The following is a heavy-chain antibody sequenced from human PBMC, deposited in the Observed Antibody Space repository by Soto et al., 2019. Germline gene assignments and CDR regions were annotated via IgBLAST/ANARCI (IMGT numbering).Heavy chain of an antibody. CDR2: ISASGGST. Sequence: GSLRLSCAAPGFIFSSYVLTWVRQAPGKGLEWVSAISASGGSTYYADSVEGRFTISRDNSKNTLYLQMNSLRVEDTAVYSCATGTPSNYYDILTALDYWGQGTLVTVSS. V-gene: IGHV3-23*01. CDR1: GFIFSSYV. J-gene: IGHJ4*02. CDR3: ATGTPSNYYDILTALDY. D-gene: IGHD3-9*01.